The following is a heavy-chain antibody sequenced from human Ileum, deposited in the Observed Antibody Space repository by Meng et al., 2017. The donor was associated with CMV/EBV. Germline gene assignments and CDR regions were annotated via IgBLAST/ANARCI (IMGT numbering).Heavy chain of an antibody. CDR1: RDTLINYP. Sequence: LSLTCAASRDTLINYPMHWVRQAPGKGLEWVASLSNDGSTKYLADSVRGQFSMSRDISKNTVYLHMNNLRGEDTAVYYCAREKRFTNYFDSWGRGTLVTGAS. CDR2: LSNDGSTK. V-gene: IGHV3-30-3*01. J-gene: IGHJ4*02. CDR3: AREKRFTNYFDS.